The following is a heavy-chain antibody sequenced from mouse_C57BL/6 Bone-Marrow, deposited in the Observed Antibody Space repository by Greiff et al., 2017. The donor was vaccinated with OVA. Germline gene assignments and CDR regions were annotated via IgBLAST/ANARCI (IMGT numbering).Heavy chain of an antibody. V-gene: IGHV1-64*01. CDR2: IHPNSGST. J-gene: IGHJ1*03. Sequence: VQLQQPGAELVKPGASVKLSCKASGYTFTSYWMHWVKQRPGQGLEWIGMIHPNSGSTNYNEKFKSKATLTVDKSSSTAYMQLRSLTSEDSAVEYCARRGYYTGSEGYFDVWGKGTTVTVSS. D-gene: IGHD1-1*01. CDR3: ARRGYYTGSEGYFDV. CDR1: GYTFTSYW.